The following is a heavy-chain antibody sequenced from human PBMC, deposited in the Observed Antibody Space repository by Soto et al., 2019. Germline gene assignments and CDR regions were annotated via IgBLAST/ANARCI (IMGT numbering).Heavy chain of an antibody. CDR2: INPNSGGT. J-gene: IGHJ6*02. V-gene: IGHV1-2*04. CDR3: ARDLSAMVRGVIYRYYYYGMDV. Sequence: ASVKVSCKASGYTFTGYYMHWVRQAPGQGLEWMGWINPNSGGTNYAQKFQGWVTMTRDTSISTAYMELSRLRSDDTAVYYCARDLSAMVRGVIYRYYYYGMDVWGQGTTVTVSS. CDR1: GYTFTGYY. D-gene: IGHD3-10*01.